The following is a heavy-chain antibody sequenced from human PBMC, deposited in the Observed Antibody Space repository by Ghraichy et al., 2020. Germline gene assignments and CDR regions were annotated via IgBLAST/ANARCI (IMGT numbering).Heavy chain of an antibody. V-gene: IGHV3-30*18. Sequence: LSLTCAASGFTFSSYGMHWVRQAPGKGLEWVAVISYDGSNKYYADSVKGRFTISRDNSKNTLYLQMNSLRAEDTAVYYCAKARGRLLWPYYWGQGTLVTVSS. CDR3: AKARGRLLWPYY. CDR1: GFTFSSYG. D-gene: IGHD3-10*01. CDR2: ISYDGSNK. J-gene: IGHJ4*02.